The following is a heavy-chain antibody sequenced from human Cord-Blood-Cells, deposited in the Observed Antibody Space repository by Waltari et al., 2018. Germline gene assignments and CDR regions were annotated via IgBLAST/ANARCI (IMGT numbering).Heavy chain of an antibody. CDR1: GFTFSSYG. CDR3: AKEPTGYSSSWSFDY. Sequence: QVQLVESGGGVVQPGRSLRLSCAASGFTFSSYGMHWVRRARGKGLEWVAVISYDGSNKYYADSVKGRFTISRDNSKNTLYLQMNSLRAEDTAVYYCAKEPTGYSSSWSFDYWGQGTLVTVSS. D-gene: IGHD6-13*01. CDR2: ISYDGSNK. J-gene: IGHJ4*02. V-gene: IGHV3-30*18.